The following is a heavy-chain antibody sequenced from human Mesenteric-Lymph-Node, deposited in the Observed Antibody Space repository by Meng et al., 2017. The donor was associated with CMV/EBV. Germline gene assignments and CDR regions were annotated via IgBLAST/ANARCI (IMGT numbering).Heavy chain of an antibody. Sequence: SETLSLTCAVYGGSLSGYYWSWFRQSPGKGLEWIGEINHSGSTNYNPSLKSRVTMSVDTSKNQFSLKMSSVTAADTAVYYCARVSPLGYNYDYGYNGMDVWGQGTTVTVSS. J-gene: IGHJ6*02. CDR2: INHSGST. V-gene: IGHV4-34*01. CDR3: ARVSPLGYNYDYGYNGMDV. CDR1: GGSLSGYY. D-gene: IGHD5-18*01.